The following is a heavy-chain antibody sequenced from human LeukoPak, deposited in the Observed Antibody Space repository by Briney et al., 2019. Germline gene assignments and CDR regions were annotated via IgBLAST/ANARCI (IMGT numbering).Heavy chain of an antibody. D-gene: IGHD3-22*01. CDR3: ARDWSFTEYYYDSSGYYDYYGMDV. V-gene: IGHV3-7*01. CDR2: IKQDGSEK. CDR1: GFTFSSYW. Sequence: AGGSLRLSCAASGFTFSSYWMSWVRQAPGKGLEWVANIKQDGSEKYYVDSVKGRFTISRDNAKNSLYLQTNSLRAEDTAVYYCARDWSFTEYYYDSSGYYDYYGMDVWGQGTTVTVSS. J-gene: IGHJ6*02.